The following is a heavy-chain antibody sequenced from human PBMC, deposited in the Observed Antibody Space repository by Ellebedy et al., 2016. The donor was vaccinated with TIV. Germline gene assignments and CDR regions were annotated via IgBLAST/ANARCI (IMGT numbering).Heavy chain of an antibody. Sequence: AASVKVSCKASGDTLNAFYIHWLRRAPGQGLEWMGLIGFDGGNTGYRQRFQGRVSLTRDTSTNTVYMELSSLRSEDTAIYYCARELRGTCDYWGQGTLVTVSS. CDR2: IGFDGGNT. CDR3: ARELRGTCDY. J-gene: IGHJ4*02. CDR1: GDTLNAFY. D-gene: IGHD2-15*01. V-gene: IGHV1-46*02.